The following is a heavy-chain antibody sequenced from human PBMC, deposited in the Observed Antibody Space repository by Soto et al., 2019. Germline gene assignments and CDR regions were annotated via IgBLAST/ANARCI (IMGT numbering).Heavy chain of an antibody. CDR1: GFTFSSYA. CDR3: AKGMVYAIYTSPVGY. CDR2: ISGSGGST. Sequence: PGGSLRLSCAASGFTFSSYAMSWVRQAPGKGLEWVSGISGSGGSTYYADSVKGRFTISRDNSKNTLYLQVSSLRAEDTAVYYCAKGMVYAIYTSPVGYWGQGTLVTVSS. D-gene: IGHD2-8*01. J-gene: IGHJ4*02. V-gene: IGHV3-23*01.